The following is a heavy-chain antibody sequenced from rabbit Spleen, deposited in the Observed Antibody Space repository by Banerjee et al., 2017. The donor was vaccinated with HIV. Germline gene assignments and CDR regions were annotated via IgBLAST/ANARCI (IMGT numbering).Heavy chain of an antibody. CDR3: ARDGAGGSYFAL. CDR2: IDPVFGIT. Sequence: HLKESGGGLVQPGGSLKLSCKASGFTLSSYDMNWVRQDPGKGLEWIGYIDPVFGITYYASWVNGRFSISRENAQNSVFLQMTSLTAADTATYFCARDGAGGSYFALWGPGTLVTVS. CDR1: GFTLSSYD. V-gene: IGHV1S7*01. J-gene: IGHJ4*01. D-gene: IGHD8-1*01.